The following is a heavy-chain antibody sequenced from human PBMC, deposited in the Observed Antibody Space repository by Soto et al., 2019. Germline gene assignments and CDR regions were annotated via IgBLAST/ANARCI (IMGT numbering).Heavy chain of an antibody. CDR2: IKQDGSEK. CDR1: GFTFSSYW. V-gene: IGHV3-7*05. Sequence: EVQLVESGGGLVQPGGSLRLSCAASGFTFSSYWMSWVRQAPGKGLEWVANIKQDGSEKYYVDSVKGRFTISRDNAKNSLYLQMNSLRAEDTAVYYCARDGMTTVKLYYYYYGMDVWGQGTTVTVSS. CDR3: ARDGMTTVKLYYYYYGMDV. J-gene: IGHJ6*02. D-gene: IGHD4-4*01.